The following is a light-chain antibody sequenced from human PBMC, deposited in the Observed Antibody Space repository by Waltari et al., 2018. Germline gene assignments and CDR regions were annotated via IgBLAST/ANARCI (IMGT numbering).Light chain of an antibody. J-gene: IGLJ2*01. V-gene: IGLV1-40*01. CDR2: GNT. CDR1: RSTIGTSFD. Sequence: QSVLTQPPSVSGAPGQVVTISCTGSRSTIGTSFDVYWYQQCPGTATKLLIYGNTNRPSGVPDRVSGCKSGASASLAISGLQAGDEAHYYCQSYDTSRSTYVFGGGTKLTVL. CDR3: QSYDTSRSTYV.